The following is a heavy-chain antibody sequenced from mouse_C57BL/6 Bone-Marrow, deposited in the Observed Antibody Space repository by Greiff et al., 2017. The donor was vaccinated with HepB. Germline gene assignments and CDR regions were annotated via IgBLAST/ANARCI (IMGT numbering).Heavy chain of an antibody. CDR3: TRQGDSSYVDY. J-gene: IGHJ2*01. CDR2: IDPETGGT. D-gene: IGHD1-1*01. Sequence: QVQLQQSGAELVRPGASVTLSCKASGYTFTDYEMHWVKQTPVHGLDWIGAIDPETGGTAYNQKFKGKAILTADKSSSTAYMELRRLTSEDSAVYYCTRQGDSSYVDYWGQGTTLTVSS. CDR1: GYTFTDYE. V-gene: IGHV1-15*01.